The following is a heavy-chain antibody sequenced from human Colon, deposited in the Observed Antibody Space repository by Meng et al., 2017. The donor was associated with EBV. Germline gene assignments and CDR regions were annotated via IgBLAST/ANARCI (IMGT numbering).Heavy chain of an antibody. V-gene: IGHV4-39*01. CDR1: GDSISRSSYS. J-gene: IGHJ4*02. D-gene: IGHD6-13*01. CDR3: GRLVKVVAAGESDY. CDR2: IYYSGRT. Sequence: LRLQAAVPGLVTASVALSLNCAVAGDSISRSSYSWCWIRQPPGKGLELIGVIYYSGRTFSIPSLKSRVTVSVDTSKNQFSLKLSSVTAADTAIYYCGRLVKVVAAGESDYWGQGLLVTVSS.